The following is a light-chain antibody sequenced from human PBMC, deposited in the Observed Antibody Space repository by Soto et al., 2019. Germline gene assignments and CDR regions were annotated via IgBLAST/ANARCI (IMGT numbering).Light chain of an antibody. CDR3: SSFAVISNYV. CDR2: EVN. V-gene: IGLV2-8*01. Sequence: QSALTQPPSASGSPGQSVTISCIGTSSDVGNYNYVSWYQHHPGKAPKLMIFEVNKRPSGVPARFSGSKSDTAASLTISGLQAEDEADYYCSSFAVISNYVFGGGTKLTVL. CDR1: SSDVGNYNY. J-gene: IGLJ1*01.